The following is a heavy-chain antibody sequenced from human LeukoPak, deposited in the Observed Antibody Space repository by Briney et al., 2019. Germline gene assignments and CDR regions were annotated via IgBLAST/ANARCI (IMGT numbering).Heavy chain of an antibody. CDR1: GFIFSNAW. D-gene: IGHD3-16*01. CDR3: TVWYVRGYFDY. CDR2: VKSKTDGATT. J-gene: IGHJ4*02. Sequence: GGSLRLSCVASGFIFSNAWMSWVRQAPGKGLEWVGRVKSKTDGATTDYAAPVKGRFTIARDDSKNTLYLEMNSLETEDTAVYYRTVWYVRGYFDYWGQGTLVTVSS. V-gene: IGHV3-15*01.